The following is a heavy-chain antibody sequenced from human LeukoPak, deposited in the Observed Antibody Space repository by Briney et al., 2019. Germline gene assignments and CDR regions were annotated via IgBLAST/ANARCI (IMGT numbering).Heavy chain of an antibody. CDR2: INPNSGGT. Sequence: GASVKASCKASGYTFTGYYMHWVRQAPGQGLEWMGWINPNSGGTNYAQKFQGRVTMTRDTSISTAYMELSRLRSDDTAVYYCARDDIVATITLDWGQGTLVTVSS. CDR1: GYTFTGYY. CDR3: ARDDIVATITLD. V-gene: IGHV1-2*02. D-gene: IGHD5-12*01. J-gene: IGHJ4*02.